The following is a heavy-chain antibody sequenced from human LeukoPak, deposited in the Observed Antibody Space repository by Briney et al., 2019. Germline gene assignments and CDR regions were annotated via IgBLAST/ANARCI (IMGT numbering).Heavy chain of an antibody. V-gene: IGHV4-39*01. CDR3: ARHNFVEEYFDY. CDR2: IYYSGST. D-gene: IGHD3-16*02. J-gene: IGHJ4*02. CDR1: GGSISSSSYC. Sequence: PSETLSLTCTVSGGSISSSSYCWGWIRQPPGKGLEWIGSIYYSGSTYYNPSLKSRVTISVDTSKNQFSLKLSSVTAADTAVYYCARHNFVEEYFDYWGQGTLVTVSS.